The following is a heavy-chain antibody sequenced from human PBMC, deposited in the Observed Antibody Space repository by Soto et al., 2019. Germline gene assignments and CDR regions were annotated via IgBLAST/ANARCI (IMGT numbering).Heavy chain of an antibody. V-gene: IGHV4-59*01. CDR3: ASGGNWFDT. Sequence: XETLSLTCNVAGCSISNYYWTWVRQPPEKGLEWIGYMYYNGNINYNPSLKSRVTISIDTSKNQFSLTLKSVTAADTAVYYCASGGNWFDTWGQEVLVTVSS. J-gene: IGHJ5*02. CDR1: GCSISNYY. D-gene: IGHD3-16*01. CDR2: MYYNGNI.